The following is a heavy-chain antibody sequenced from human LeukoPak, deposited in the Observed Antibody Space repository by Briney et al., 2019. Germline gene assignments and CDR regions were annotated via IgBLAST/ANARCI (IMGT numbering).Heavy chain of an antibody. V-gene: IGHV4-59*01. CDR1: GGSISGYY. CDR3: ARTITIFGGRQLDP. Sequence: SETLSLTCTVSGGSISGYYWSWIRQPPGKGLEWIGYIYYSGSTNYNPSLKSRVTISVDTSKNQFSLKLSSVTAADTAVYYCARTITIFGGRQLDPWGQGTLVTVSS. D-gene: IGHD3-3*01. J-gene: IGHJ5*02. CDR2: IYYSGST.